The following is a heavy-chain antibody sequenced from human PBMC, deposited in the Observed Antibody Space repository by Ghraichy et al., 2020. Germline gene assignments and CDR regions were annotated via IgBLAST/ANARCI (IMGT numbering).Heavy chain of an antibody. J-gene: IGHJ6*02. CDR3: ARDGYPGGYSSSWYFDHYYYYYGMDV. CDR2: ISYDGSNK. CDR1: GFTFSSYA. D-gene: IGHD6-13*01. Sequence: GESLNISCAASGFTFSSYAMHWVRQAPGKGLEWVAVISYDGSNKYYADSVKGRFTISRDNSKNTLYLQMNSLRAEDTAVYYCARDGYPGGYSSSWYFDHYYYYYGMDVWGQGTTVTVSS. V-gene: IGHV3-30*04.